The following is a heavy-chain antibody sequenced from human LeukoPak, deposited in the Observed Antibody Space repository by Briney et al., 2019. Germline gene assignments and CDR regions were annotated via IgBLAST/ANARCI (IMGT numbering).Heavy chain of an antibody. J-gene: IGHJ6*03. CDR3: ARQAHWSGYYSTGYYYYYMDV. CDR1: GFSFSSYG. CDR2: MRYDGSNK. V-gene: IGHV3-30*02. D-gene: IGHD3-3*01. Sequence: SGGSLRLSCVASGFSFSSYGMHWVRQAPGKGLEWVAFMRYDGSNKYYADSVKGRFTISRDNSKNTLYLQVNSLRNEDTAVYYCARQAHWSGYYSTGYYYYYMDVWGQGTTATVSS.